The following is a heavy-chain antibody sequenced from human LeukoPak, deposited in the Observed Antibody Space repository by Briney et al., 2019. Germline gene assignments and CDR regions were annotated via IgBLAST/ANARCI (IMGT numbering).Heavy chain of an antibody. V-gene: IGHV4-39*07. Sequence: KPSETLSLTCTVSGGSISSSSYYWGWIRQPPGRGLEWIGNFYYSGNTYYNPSLKSRVTISVDLSKNQFSLKLSSVTAADTAVYYCARDAPGTTTDAFDIWGQGTMVTVSS. J-gene: IGHJ3*02. CDR1: GGSISSSSYY. D-gene: IGHD1-7*01. CDR3: ARDAPGTTTDAFDI. CDR2: FYYSGNT.